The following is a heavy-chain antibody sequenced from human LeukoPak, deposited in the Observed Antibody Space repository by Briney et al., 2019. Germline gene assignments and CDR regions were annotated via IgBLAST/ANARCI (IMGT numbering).Heavy chain of an antibody. V-gene: IGHV4-61*01. CDR1: GGSVSSGSYY. D-gene: IGHD2-2*01. J-gene: IGHJ6*02. Sequence: SETLSLTCTVSGGSVSSGSYYWSWIRQPPGKGLEWIGYIYYSGSTNYNPSLKSRVTISVDTSKNQFSLKLSSVTAADTAVYYCARGPLKGYCSSTSCHSNYYYYGMDVWGQGTTVTVSS. CDR3: ARGPLKGYCSSTSCHSNYYYYGMDV. CDR2: IYYSGST.